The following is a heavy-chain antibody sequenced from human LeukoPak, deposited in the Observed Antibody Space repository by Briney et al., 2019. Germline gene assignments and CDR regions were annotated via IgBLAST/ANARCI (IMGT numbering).Heavy chain of an antibody. CDR2: ISGSGGST. V-gene: IGHV3-23*01. Sequence: HPGGSLRLSCAASGFTFSSYAMSWVRQAPGKGLEWVSAISGSGGSTYYADSVKGRFTISRDNSKNTLYLQMNSLRAEDTAVYYCAKSSSFGELVDYWGQGTLVTVSS. J-gene: IGHJ4*02. CDR1: GFTFSSYA. D-gene: IGHD3-10*01. CDR3: AKSSSFGELVDY.